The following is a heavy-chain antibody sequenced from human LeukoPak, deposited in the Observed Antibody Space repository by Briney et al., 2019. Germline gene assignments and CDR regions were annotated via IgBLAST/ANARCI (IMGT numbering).Heavy chain of an antibody. J-gene: IGHJ5*02. Sequence: GGSLRLSCAASGFTFSSYAMHWVRQAPGKGLEWVAVISYDGSNKYYADSVKGRFTISRDNAKNTLYLQMNSLRAEDTALHYCARTGIAARPTVWFDPWGQGTLVTVSS. D-gene: IGHD6-6*01. CDR2: ISYDGSNK. CDR3: ARTGIAARPTVWFDP. V-gene: IGHV3-30-3*01. CDR1: GFTFSSYA.